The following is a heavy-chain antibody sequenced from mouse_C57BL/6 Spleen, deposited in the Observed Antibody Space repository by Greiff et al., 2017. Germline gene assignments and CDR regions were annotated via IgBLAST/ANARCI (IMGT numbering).Heavy chain of an antibody. CDR2: ISGGGGNT. CDR1: GFTFSSYT. CDR3: ARHEATPMDY. J-gene: IGHJ4*01. D-gene: IGHD3-2*02. Sequence: DVKLVESGGGLVKPGGSLKLSCAASGFTFSSYTMSWVRQTPEKRLEWVATISGGGGNTYYPDSVKGRFTISRDNAKNPLYLQMSSLRSEDTALYYCARHEATPMDYWGQGTSVTVSS. V-gene: IGHV5-9*01.